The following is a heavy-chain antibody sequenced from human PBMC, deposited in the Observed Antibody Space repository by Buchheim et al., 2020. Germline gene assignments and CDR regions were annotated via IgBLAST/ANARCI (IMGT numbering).Heavy chain of an antibody. CDR1: EFTFNSHT. CDR3: ARDVYSGSVDGLDM. D-gene: IGHD6-6*01. V-gene: IGHV3-30*04. Sequence: QVQLVESGGGVVQPGTSLRLSCAAPEFTFNSHTSHWVRQAPGKGLECVAAISYDGNYERYADSVKGRFTISRDNSRNTMYLQMDSLRPEDTALYYCARDVYSGSVDGLDMWGQGT. J-gene: IGHJ3*02. CDR2: ISYDGNYE.